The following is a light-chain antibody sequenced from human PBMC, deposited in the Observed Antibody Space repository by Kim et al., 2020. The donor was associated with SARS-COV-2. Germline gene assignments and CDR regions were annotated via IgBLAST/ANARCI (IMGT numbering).Light chain of an antibody. Sequence: NFMLTQPHSVSESPGKTVTISCTRSSGSIASNYVQWYQQRPGSAPTTVIYEDDQRSSGVPDRFSGSIDSSSNSASLTISGLKTEDEADCYCQSYDRSIVVFGGGTQLTVL. V-gene: IGLV6-57*03. J-gene: IGLJ2*01. CDR3: QSYDRSIVV. CDR1: SGSIASNY. CDR2: EDD.